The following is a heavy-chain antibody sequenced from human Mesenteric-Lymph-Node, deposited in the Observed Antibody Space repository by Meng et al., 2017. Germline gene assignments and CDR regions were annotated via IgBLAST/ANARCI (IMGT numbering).Heavy chain of an antibody. CDR2: VNVAGGYT. D-gene: IGHD1-14*01. V-gene: IGHV1-3*01. J-gene: IGHJ4*02. CDR3: ARDPGGSPFDY. Sequence: ASVKVFCKASGYTFTAYYIHWIRQAPGQRPEWMGMVNVAGGYTKYSQTFQGRVTITRDTSASTVYMELNSLRSEDTAVYYCARDPGGSPFDYWGQGTLVTVSS. CDR1: GYTFTAYY.